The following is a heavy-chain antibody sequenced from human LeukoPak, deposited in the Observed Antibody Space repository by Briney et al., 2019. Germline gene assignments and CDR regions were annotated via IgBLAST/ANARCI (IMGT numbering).Heavy chain of an antibody. CDR2: INHSGST. J-gene: IGHJ4*02. V-gene: IGHV4-34*01. CDR1: GGSFSGYY. D-gene: IGHD3-22*01. CDR3: ARRSSGYYGKYDY. Sequence: PSETLSLTCAVYGGSFSGYYWSWIRQPPGKGLEWIGEINHSGSTNYNPSLKSRVTISVDTSKNQFSLKLSSVTAADTAVYYCARRSSGYYGKYDYWGQGTLVTVSS.